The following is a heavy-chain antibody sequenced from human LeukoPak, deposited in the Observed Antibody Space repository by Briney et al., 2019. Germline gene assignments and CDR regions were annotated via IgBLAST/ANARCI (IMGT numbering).Heavy chain of an antibody. CDR3: ARQGSGSYDLDY. CDR1: GYSISSGYY. D-gene: IGHD3-10*01. V-gene: IGHV4-38-2*02. Sequence: SETLSLTCTVSGYSISSGYYWGWIRQPPGKGLEWIGSIYHSGSTYYNPSLKSRVTISVDTSKNQFSLKLSSVTAADTAVYYCARQGSGSYDLDYWGQGTLVTVSS. CDR2: IYHSGST. J-gene: IGHJ4*02.